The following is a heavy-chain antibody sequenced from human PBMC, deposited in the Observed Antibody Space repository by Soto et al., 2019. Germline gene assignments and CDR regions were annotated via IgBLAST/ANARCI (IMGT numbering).Heavy chain of an antibody. V-gene: IGHV1-8*01. CDR3: ARMASSGSLNWFDP. CDR1: GYTFTNYE. D-gene: IGHD3-10*01. CDR2: MNPGSGNT. Sequence: ASVTVSCKASGYTFTNYEINWVRQATGQGLEWMGWMNPGSGNTGYAHKFQGRVTMTRNISISTAYMELSRLGSDDTAIYYCARMASSGSLNWFDPWGQGTLVTGSA. J-gene: IGHJ5*02.